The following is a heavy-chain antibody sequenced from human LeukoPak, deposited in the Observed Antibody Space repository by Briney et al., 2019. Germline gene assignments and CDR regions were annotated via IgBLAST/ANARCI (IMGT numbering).Heavy chain of an antibody. CDR1: GGSISSYY. CDR2: IYYSGST. V-gene: IGHV4-59*01. Sequence: PSETLSLTCAVSGGSISSYYWSWLRQPPGKGLEWIGYIYYSGSTNYNPSLKSRGTISVDTSKNQFSLKLSSVTAADTAVYYCARGLGLVPIDYWGQGTLVTVSS. J-gene: IGHJ4*02. D-gene: IGHD3/OR15-3a*01. CDR3: ARGLGLVPIDY.